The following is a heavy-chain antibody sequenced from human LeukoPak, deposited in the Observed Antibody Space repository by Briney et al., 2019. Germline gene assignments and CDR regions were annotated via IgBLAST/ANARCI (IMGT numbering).Heavy chain of an antibody. CDR1: GFTFSSYS. CDR3: ARTPEFCSGGSCYSEGYFDY. Sequence: QTGGSLRLSCAASGFTFSSYSMNWVRQAPGEGLELVSSISTSTSYIYYADSVKARFTISRDNSKKTLYLQMGSLRTEDMAVYYCARTPEFCSGGSCYSEGYFDYWGQGTLVTVSS. CDR2: ISTSTSYI. V-gene: IGHV3-21*01. D-gene: IGHD2-15*01. J-gene: IGHJ4*02.